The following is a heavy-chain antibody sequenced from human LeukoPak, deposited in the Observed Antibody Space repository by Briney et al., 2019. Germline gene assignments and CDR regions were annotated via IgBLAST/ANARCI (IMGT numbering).Heavy chain of an antibody. CDR2: ISYDGSNK. J-gene: IGHJ4*02. Sequence: GGSLRLSCAASGFTFSSYAMHWVRQAPGKGLEWVAVISYDGSNKYYADSVKGRFTISRHNSKNTLYLQMNSLRAEDTAVYYCAREAVAGYFDYWGQGTLVTVSS. V-gene: IGHV3-30*04. CDR1: GFTFSSYA. CDR3: AREAVAGYFDY. D-gene: IGHD6-19*01.